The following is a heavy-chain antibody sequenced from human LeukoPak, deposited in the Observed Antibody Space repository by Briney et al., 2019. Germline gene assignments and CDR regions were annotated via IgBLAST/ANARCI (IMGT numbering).Heavy chain of an antibody. J-gene: IGHJ5*02. V-gene: IGHV4-39*01. CDR3: APGSTGGSRGSWFDP. CDR1: GASVSSRRYY. Sequence: PETLSPTCTVSGASVSSRRYYWGWTRHPPGGGLEWIGISVDRGGPYYSPSLKSQVTISVDTSNSQFTLKVSSVTAADTAVYHCAPGSTGGSRGSWFDPWVQGTLVTVSS. CDR2: SVDRGGP. D-gene: IGHD1-26*01.